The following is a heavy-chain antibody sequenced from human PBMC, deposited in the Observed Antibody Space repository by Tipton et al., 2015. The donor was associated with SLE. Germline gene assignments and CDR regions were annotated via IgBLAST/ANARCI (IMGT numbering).Heavy chain of an antibody. CDR3: ARLISAYDCNFDY. CDR2: VFRGGST. J-gene: IGHJ4*02. V-gene: IGHV4-59*12. D-gene: IGHD5-12*01. Sequence: TLSLTCTVSGGSISSYYWTWIRQSPGKGLEWIGEVFRGGSTNYSPSLESRVTITVDMSKNQFSLRLISVTAADTALYYCARLISAYDCNFDYWGQGTLVTVSS. CDR1: GGSISSYY.